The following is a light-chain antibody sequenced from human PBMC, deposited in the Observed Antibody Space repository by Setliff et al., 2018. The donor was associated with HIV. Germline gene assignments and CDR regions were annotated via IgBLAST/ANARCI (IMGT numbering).Light chain of an antibody. CDR2: DVS. Sequence: ALTQPASVSGSPGQPITISCTGTSSDIGGYNYVAWYQQHPGKAPKLMIYDVSKRPAGIPNRFSGSKSGNTASLTISGLQAEDEADYYCTSYISSSTLFGGGTKVTVL. J-gene: IGLJ2*01. CDR1: SSDIGGYNY. V-gene: IGLV2-14*01. CDR3: TSYISSSTL.